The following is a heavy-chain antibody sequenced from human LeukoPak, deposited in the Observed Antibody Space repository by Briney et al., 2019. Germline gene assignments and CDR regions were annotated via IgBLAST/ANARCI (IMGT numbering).Heavy chain of an antibody. CDR1: GFTFSSYS. CDR3: ARVGLKWALDY. J-gene: IGHJ4*02. V-gene: IGHV3-48*01. CDR2: ISSSSSTI. D-gene: IGHD1-26*01. Sequence: GGSLRLSCAASGFTFSSYSMNWVRQAPGKGLEWVSYISSSSSTIYYADSVKGRFTISRDNAKNSRDLQLNSLRAEDTAVYYCARVGLKWALDYWGQGTLVTVSS.